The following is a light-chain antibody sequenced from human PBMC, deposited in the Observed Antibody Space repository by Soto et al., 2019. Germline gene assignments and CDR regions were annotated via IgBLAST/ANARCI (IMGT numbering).Light chain of an antibody. CDR3: AACDESLNNL. CDR2: FND. Sequence: QSVLTQPASLSGTPGQRVNISCSGSFSNIGDNAVDWYQQLPRAAPKLLIYFNDHRPPWVAARFSGCKSGTNAFPPTSAVLSEDEAAYYYAACDESLNNLFGTGTKVTVL. V-gene: IGLV1-44*01. J-gene: IGLJ1*01. CDR1: FSNIGDNA.